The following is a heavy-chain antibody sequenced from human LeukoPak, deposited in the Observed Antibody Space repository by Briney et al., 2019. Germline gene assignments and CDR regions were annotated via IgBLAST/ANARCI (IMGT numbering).Heavy chain of an antibody. V-gene: IGHV4-34*01. Sequence: SETLSLTCAVYGGSFSGYYWSWIRQPPGKGLEWIGEINHSGSTNYNPSLKSRVTISVDTSKNHFSLKLNSVTAADTAVYYCARVRITMIVPEYFDFWGQGTLVTVSS. D-gene: IGHD3-22*01. CDR3: ARVRITMIVPEYFDF. J-gene: IGHJ4*02. CDR2: INHSGST. CDR1: GGSFSGYY.